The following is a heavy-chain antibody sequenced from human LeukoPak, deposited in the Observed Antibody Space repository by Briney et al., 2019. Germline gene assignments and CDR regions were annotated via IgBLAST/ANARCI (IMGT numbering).Heavy chain of an antibody. CDR2: IWYDGSNK. CDR1: GFTFSSYG. CDR3: AKDGGIAAAGTFDP. J-gene: IGHJ5*02. Sequence: GGSLRLSCAASGFTFSSYGMHWVRQAPGKGLEWVAVIWYDGSNKYYADSVKGRFTISRDNSKNTLHLQMNSLRAEDTAVYYCAKDGGIAAAGTFDPWGQGTLVTVSS. D-gene: IGHD6-13*01. V-gene: IGHV3-33*06.